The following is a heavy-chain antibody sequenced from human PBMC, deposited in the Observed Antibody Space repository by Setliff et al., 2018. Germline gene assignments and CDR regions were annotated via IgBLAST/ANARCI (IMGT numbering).Heavy chain of an antibody. CDR2: IYYSGST. CDR1: GGSISSYY. Sequence: SETLSLTCTVSGGSISSYYWSWIRQPPGKGLEWIGYIYYSGSTNYNPSLKSRVTISVDTSKNQFSLKLSSVTAADTAVYYCARWVPENWFDPWGQGTLGTVSS. CDR3: ARWVPENWFDP. V-gene: IGHV4-59*01. J-gene: IGHJ5*02.